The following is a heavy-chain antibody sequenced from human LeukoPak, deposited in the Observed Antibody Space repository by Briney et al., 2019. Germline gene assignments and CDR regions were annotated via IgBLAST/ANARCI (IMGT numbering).Heavy chain of an antibody. J-gene: IGHJ4*02. CDR1: GGSISNYY. Sequence: SETLSLTCTVSGGSISNYYWSWIRQPAGKGLEWIGRIYSSGSTNDNPSLKSRVTISVDTSKNQFSLKLSSVTAADTAVYYCATSYCSSTSCYSPFDYWGQGTLVTVSS. V-gene: IGHV4-4*07. CDR2: IYSSGST. D-gene: IGHD2-2*01. CDR3: ATSYCSSTSCYSPFDY.